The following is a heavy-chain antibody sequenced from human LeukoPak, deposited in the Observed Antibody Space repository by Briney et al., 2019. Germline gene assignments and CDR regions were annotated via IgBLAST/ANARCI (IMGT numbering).Heavy chain of an antibody. V-gene: IGHV4-4*09. D-gene: IGHD1-26*01. CDR1: GASISNYY. CDR3: ARLGSYHDF. Sequence: SETLSLTCTVSGASISNYYWSWIRQTPEKGLEWMGHIHSSGGSSYYPSLKSRLTLSIDTSRDQLSLKLPSVTAADTAVYFCARLGSYHDFWGQGALVTVSS. CDR2: IHSSGGS. J-gene: IGHJ4*02.